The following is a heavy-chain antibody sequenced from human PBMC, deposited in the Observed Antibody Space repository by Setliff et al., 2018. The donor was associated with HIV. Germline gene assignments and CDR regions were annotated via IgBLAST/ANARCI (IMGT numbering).Heavy chain of an antibody. J-gene: IGHJ4*02. D-gene: IGHD6-19*01. CDR2: IRHSNPYE. V-gene: IGHV3-21*01. CDR3: ARGGDSSASDH. Sequence: PGGSLRLSCAASGFTFSGYSMNWVRQAPGKGLEWVSIIRHSNPYEYYADSVKGRFTISRDNAKKSLYLQMNSLSAEDTAVYYCARGGDSSASDHWGQGTLVTVSS. CDR1: GFTFSGYS.